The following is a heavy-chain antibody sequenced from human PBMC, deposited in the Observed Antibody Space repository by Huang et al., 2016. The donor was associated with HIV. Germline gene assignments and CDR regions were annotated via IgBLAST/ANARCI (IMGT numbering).Heavy chain of an antibody. CDR2: LVGGGST. CDR1: GFTVSNNY. Sequence: EVQLVESGGGLIQPGGSLRLSCAASGFTVSNNYMTWVRQAPGKGREWLSVLVGGGSTSYADSVKGRFTSSRDNSKNTLFLQMNSLRAEDTAVYYCARVPPGYGGNSYLDYWGQGTLVTVSS. CDR3: ARVPPGYGGNSYLDY. D-gene: IGHD2-21*02. J-gene: IGHJ4*02. V-gene: IGHV3-53*01.